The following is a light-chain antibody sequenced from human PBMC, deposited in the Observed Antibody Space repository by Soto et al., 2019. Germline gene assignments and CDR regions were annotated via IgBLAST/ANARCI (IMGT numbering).Light chain of an antibody. V-gene: IGLV7-43*01. CDR2: HTS. CDR3: LLFYGGARL. J-gene: IGLJ2*01. Sequence: QAVVTQEPSLTVSPVGTVTLTCAFSTAAVTSAYYPSWFQQKPGQAPRALIYHTSNKHSWTPARFSGSLLGGKAALTLSGVQPEDEAEYYCLLFYGGARLFGGGTKVTVL. CDR1: TAAVTSAYY.